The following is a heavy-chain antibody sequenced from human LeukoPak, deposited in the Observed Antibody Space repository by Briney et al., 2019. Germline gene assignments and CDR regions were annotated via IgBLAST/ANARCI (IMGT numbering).Heavy chain of an antibody. J-gene: IGHJ4*02. V-gene: IGHV5-51*01. CDR3: ARQYYYNSGSSGY. CDR1: GYSFTSCW. CDR2: IYPGDSDT. D-gene: IGHD3-10*01. Sequence: GESLKISCKGSGYSFTSCWIGWVRQMPGKGLEWMGIIYPGDSDTRYSPSFQGQVTISADKSISTAYLQWSSLKASDTAMYYCARQYYYNSGSSGYWGQGTLVTVSS.